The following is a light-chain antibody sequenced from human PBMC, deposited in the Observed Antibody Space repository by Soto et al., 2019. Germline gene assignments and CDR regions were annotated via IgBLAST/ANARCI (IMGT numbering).Light chain of an antibody. Sequence: NFMLTQPHSVSESPGKTVTISCTRSSGSIASIYVQWYQQRPGSSPTTVIYEDNQRPSGVPDRFSGSIDSSSNSASLTISGLKTEDEADYYCQSYDSDNQVFGGGTKVTVL. J-gene: IGLJ3*02. CDR2: EDN. CDR1: SGSIASIY. CDR3: QSYDSDNQV. V-gene: IGLV6-57*01.